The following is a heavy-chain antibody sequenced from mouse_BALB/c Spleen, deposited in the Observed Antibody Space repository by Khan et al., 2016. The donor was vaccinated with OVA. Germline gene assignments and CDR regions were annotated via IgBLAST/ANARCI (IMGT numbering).Heavy chain of an antibody. V-gene: IGHV5-6-5*01. CDR2: ISSGDTT. J-gene: IGHJ3*01. CDR3: ARDYWCAY. CDR1: GFTFSNYG. Sequence: EVKLMESGGGLVKPGGSLKLSCAASGFTFSNYGVSWVRQTPEKRLEWVASISSGDTTYYPDSVKGRFTISRDNARNILYLQMSSLRSEDTAMCYCARDYWCAYWGQGTLVTVSA.